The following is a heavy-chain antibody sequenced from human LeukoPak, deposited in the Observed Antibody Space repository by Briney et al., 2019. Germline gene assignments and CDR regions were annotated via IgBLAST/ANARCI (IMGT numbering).Heavy chain of an antibody. Sequence: SGTLSLTCTVSGDSISSGNFYWSWIRQPAGKGLEWIGRIYTSGSTNYNPSLKSRVTISVDTSKNHFSLKLSSVTAADTAVYYCARYSSSPPKKYFDYWGQGTLVTVSS. D-gene: IGHD6-13*01. CDR1: GDSISSGNFY. V-gene: IGHV4-61*02. J-gene: IGHJ4*02. CDR2: IYTSGST. CDR3: ARYSSSPPKKYFDY.